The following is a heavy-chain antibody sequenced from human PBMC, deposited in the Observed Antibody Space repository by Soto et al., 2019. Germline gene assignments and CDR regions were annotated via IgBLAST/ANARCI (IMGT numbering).Heavy chain of an antibody. V-gene: IGHV3-23*01. Sequence: GGSLRLSCAASGFTFSSYAMSWVRQAPGKGLEWVSAISGSGGSTYYADSVKGRFTISRDNSKNTLYLQMNSLRAEDTAVYYCAKDFHEYSSSVYAFDIWGQGTMVTVSS. CDR2: ISGSGGST. CDR3: AKDFHEYSSSVYAFDI. D-gene: IGHD6-6*01. CDR1: GFTFSSYA. J-gene: IGHJ3*02.